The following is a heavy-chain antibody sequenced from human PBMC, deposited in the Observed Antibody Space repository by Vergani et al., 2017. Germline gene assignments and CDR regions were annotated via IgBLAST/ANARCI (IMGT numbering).Heavy chain of an antibody. CDR2: IWYDGSNK. J-gene: IGHJ5*01. CDR1: GFTFSSHC. Sequence: QVQLVESEGGVVQPGRSLTLSCVASGFTFSSHCMHWVRQAPGKGLEWVAVIWYDGSNKYYGDSVKGRFTISRDNSKNTLYLQMNSLRVEDTAVYYCARWSNEKRLDSWGQGTLVTVSS. V-gene: IGHV3-33*01. D-gene: IGHD1-1*01. CDR3: ARWSNEKRLDS.